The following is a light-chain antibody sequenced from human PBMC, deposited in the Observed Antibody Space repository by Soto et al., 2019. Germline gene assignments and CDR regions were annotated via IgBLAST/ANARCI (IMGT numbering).Light chain of an antibody. CDR2: GNN. Sequence: QSVLAQPPSVSGAPGQRVTISCTGSSSNIGAGYDVHWYQQLPGTAPKLLMFGNNNRPSGVPDRFSGSKSGTSASLAITGLQADDEADYYCQSYDRSLSGYVFGTGTKVTAL. CDR3: QSYDRSLSGYV. J-gene: IGLJ1*01. V-gene: IGLV1-40*01. CDR1: SSNIGAGYD.